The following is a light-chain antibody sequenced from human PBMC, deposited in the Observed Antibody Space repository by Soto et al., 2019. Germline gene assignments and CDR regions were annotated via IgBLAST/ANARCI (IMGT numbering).Light chain of an antibody. CDR2: DAS. CDR3: QQYDNLPMYT. CDR1: QDISNY. J-gene: IGKJ2*01. Sequence: DIQMTQSPSSLSASVGDRVTITCQASQDISNYLNWYQQKPGKAPKLLIYDASNLETGVPSRFSGSGSGTEFTFTISSLQPEDIATYYCQQYDNLPMYTFDQGTKLEIK. V-gene: IGKV1-33*01.